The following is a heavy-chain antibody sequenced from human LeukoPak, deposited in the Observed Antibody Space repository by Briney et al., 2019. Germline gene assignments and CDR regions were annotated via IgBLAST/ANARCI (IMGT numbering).Heavy chain of an antibody. CDR3: ARDWMSGRYYGYYFDF. J-gene: IGHJ4*02. D-gene: IGHD3-10*01. Sequence: GGSLRLSCAASGFTLSSYAMHWVRQARGEGLEWVAVISYDGSNKYYADSVKGRFTISRDNAKNSLYLQMNSLRADDTAVYYCARDWMSGRYYGYYFDFWGQGTLVTVSS. CDR1: GFTLSSYA. V-gene: IGHV3-30-3*01. CDR2: ISYDGSNK.